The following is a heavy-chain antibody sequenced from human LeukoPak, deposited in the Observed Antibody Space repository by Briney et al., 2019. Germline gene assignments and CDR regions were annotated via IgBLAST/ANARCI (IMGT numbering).Heavy chain of an antibody. Sequence: GGSLRLSCAASGFTFSDYYMSWVRQAPGKGLEWVSYISSSGSTIYYADSVKGRFTISRDNAKNSLYLQMNSLRAEDTAVYYCARYRLGFIAAAGEIDYWGQGTLVTVSS. CDR3: ARYRLGFIAAAGEIDY. D-gene: IGHD6-13*01. V-gene: IGHV3-11*01. J-gene: IGHJ4*02. CDR1: GFTFSDYY. CDR2: ISSSGSTI.